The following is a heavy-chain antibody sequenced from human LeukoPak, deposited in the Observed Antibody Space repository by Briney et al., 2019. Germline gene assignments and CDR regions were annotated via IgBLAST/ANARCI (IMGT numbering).Heavy chain of an antibody. D-gene: IGHD6-19*01. J-gene: IGHJ3*02. Sequence: SSETLSLTCTVSGGSISSYYWSWIRQPPGKGLEWIGYIHYSGSTNYNPSLKSRVAISADTSKNQFFLSLTSVTAADTAVYYCARPYGSGWYAAFHIWGQGTMVTVSS. V-gene: IGHV4-59*08. CDR2: IHYSGST. CDR1: GGSISSYY. CDR3: ARPYGSGWYAAFHI.